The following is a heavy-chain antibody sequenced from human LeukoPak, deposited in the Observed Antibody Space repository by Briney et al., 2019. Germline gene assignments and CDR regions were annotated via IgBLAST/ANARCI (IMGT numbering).Heavy chain of an antibody. CDR2: MYSGGAI. V-gene: IGHV3-53*01. CDR1: GFLVSTNY. CDR3: ARGHSSGNPDPFDY. Sequence: GGSLRLSCAASGFLVSTNYMSWVRQAPGKGLEGGSVMYSGGAIHYADSVKGRFTISRDNSKNTLHLQMNSLRAEDTAMYFCARGHSSGNPDPFDYWGQGTLVIVSS. J-gene: IGHJ4*02. D-gene: IGHD6-19*01.